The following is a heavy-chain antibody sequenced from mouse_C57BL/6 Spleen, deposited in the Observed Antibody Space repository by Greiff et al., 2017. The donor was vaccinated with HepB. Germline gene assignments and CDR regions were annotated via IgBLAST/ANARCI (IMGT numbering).Heavy chain of an antibody. CDR2: IDPSDSET. D-gene: IGHD1-1*01. CDR3: ALDYGSLAWFAY. CDR1: GYTFTSYW. Sequence: VQLQQPGAELVRPGSSVKLSCKASGYTFTSYWMHWVKQRPIQGLEWIGNIDPSDSETHYNQKFKDKATLTVDKSSSTAYMQLSSLTSEDSAVYYCALDYGSLAWFAYWGQGTLVTVSA. V-gene: IGHV1-52*01. J-gene: IGHJ3*01.